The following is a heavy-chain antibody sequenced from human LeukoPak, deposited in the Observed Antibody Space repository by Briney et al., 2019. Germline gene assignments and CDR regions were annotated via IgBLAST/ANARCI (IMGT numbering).Heavy chain of an antibody. D-gene: IGHD2-15*01. J-gene: IGHJ5*02. CDR3: ARDGGLGYCSGGSCLNWFDP. V-gene: IGHV4-61*02. CDR1: GGSISSGSYY. CDR2: IYTSGST. Sequence: SSETLSLTCTVSGGSISSGSYYWSWIRQPAGKGLEWIGRIYTSGSTNYNPSLKSRVTISVDTSKNQFSLKLSSVTVADTAVYYCARDGGLGYCSGGSCLNWFDPWGQGTLVTVSS.